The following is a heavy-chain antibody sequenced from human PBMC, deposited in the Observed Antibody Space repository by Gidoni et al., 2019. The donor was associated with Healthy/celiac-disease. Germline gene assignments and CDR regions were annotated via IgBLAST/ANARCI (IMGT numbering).Heavy chain of an antibody. CDR2: IRSKANSYAT. D-gene: IGHD3-3*01. V-gene: IGHV3-73*02. J-gene: IGHJ4*02. CDR3: TSGDFWSGYSLYYFDY. CDR1: GFTFSRSA. Sequence: EVQLVEYGGGLVQPGGSLKLSCAASGFTFSRSAMHWVRQASGQGLEWVGRIRSKANSYATAYAASVKGRFTISRDDSKNTAYLQMNSLKTEDTAVYYCTSGDFWSGYSLYYFDYWGQGTLVTVSS.